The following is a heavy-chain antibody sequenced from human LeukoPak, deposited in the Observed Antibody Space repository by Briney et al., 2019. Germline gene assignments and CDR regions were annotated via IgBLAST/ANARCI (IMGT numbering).Heavy chain of an antibody. CDR2: INPNSGGT. CDR1: VYTFTCYY. CDR3: ARERGGNYYYYMDV. D-gene: IGHD6-25*01. J-gene: IGHJ6*03. Sequence: ASVSVSCKASVYTFTCYYMHWVGQAPGQGREGRGWINPNSGGTNYAQKFQGRVTITRDTSISTAYMELSRLRSDDTAVYYCARERGGNYYYYMDVWGKGTTVTVSS. V-gene: IGHV1-2*02.